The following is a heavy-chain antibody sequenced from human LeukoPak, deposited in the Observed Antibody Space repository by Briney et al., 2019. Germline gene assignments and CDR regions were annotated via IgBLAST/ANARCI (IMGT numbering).Heavy chain of an antibody. CDR3: AKDGYSYGTGDYMDV. D-gene: IGHD5-18*01. J-gene: IGHJ6*03. V-gene: IGHV3-23*01. CDR2: ISGSGGST. Sequence: PGGSLRLSCAASGFTFSSYAMSWVCQAPGKGLEWVSAISGSGGSTYYADSVKGRFTISRDNSKNTLYLQMNSLRAEDTAVYYCAKDGYSYGTGDYMDVWGKGTTVTVSS. CDR1: GFTFSSYA.